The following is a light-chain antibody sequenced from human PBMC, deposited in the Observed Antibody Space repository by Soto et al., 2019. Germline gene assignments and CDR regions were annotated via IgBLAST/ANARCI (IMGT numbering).Light chain of an antibody. CDR1: SSDVGGYNY. Sequence: QSALTQPASVSGSPGQSITISCTGTSSDVGGYNYVSWYQQQPGKAHKFMIYDVTNRPSGVSNRFSGSKSGNTASLTISGLQAEDEADYYCCSYTTSNTRQIVFGTGTKVTVL. J-gene: IGLJ1*01. CDR2: DVT. CDR3: CSYTTSNTRQIV. V-gene: IGLV2-14*01.